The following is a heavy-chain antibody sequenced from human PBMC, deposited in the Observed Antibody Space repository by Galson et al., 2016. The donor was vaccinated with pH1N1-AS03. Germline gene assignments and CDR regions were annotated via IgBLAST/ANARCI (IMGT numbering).Heavy chain of an antibody. CDR3: ARGPVSYANYWFPPPDY. CDR1: GFTFSSYA. CDR2: ISGNGFST. Sequence: SLRLSCAVVGFTFSSYAMFWLRQAPGKGLEYVSAISGNGFSTYYANSVKDRFTVSRDNSKTTLYLQMGSLRVEDMAVYYCARGPVSYANYWFPPPDYWGQGTLVTVSS. D-gene: IGHD4/OR15-4a*01. J-gene: IGHJ4*02. V-gene: IGHV3-64*01.